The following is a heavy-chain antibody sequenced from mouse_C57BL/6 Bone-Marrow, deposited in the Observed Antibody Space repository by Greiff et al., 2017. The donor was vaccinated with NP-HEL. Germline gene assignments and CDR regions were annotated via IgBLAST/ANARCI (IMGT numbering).Heavy chain of an antibody. V-gene: IGHV1-62-2*01. Sequence: VKLLESGAELVKPGASVKLSCKASGYTFTEYTIHWVKRRSGQGLEWIGWFYPGSGSIKYNEKFKDKATLTADKSSSTVYMDLSRLTSEDSAVYFCARHGDYFGSSYGYFDVWGTGTTVTVSS. J-gene: IGHJ1*03. D-gene: IGHD1-1*01. CDR3: ARHGDYFGSSYGYFDV. CDR2: FYPGSGSI. CDR1: GYTFTEYT.